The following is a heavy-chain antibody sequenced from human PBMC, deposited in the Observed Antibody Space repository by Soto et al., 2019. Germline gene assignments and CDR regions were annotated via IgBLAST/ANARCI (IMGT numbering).Heavy chain of an antibody. D-gene: IGHD6-19*01. CDR3: ARITSGWYVPVYGMDV. J-gene: IGHJ6*02. V-gene: IGHV1-18*01. Sequence: QVQLVQSGAEVKKPGASVKVSCKASGYTFTSYGISWVRQAPGQGLEWMGWISAYNGNTNYAQKLQGRVTMTTDTATRTAYMALRSLRSDDTAVYYCARITSGWYVPVYGMDVWGQGTTVTVSS. CDR2: ISAYNGNT. CDR1: GYTFTSYG.